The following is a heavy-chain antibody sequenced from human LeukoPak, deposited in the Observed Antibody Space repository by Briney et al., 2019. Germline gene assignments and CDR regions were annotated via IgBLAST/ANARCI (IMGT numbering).Heavy chain of an antibody. J-gene: IGHJ4*02. CDR3: ARGYRLEWLLLGFDY. D-gene: IGHD3-3*01. V-gene: IGHV1-18*01. Sequence: ASVKVSCKASGYTFTSYGISWVRQAPGQGLEWMGWISAYNGNTNYAQKLQGRVTMTTDTSTSTAYMELRSLRSDDTAVYYCARGYRLEWLLLGFDYWGQGTLVTVSS. CDR1: GYTFTSYG. CDR2: ISAYNGNT.